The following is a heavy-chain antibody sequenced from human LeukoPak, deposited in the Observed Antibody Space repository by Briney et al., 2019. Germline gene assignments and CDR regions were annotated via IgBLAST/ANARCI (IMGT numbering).Heavy chain of an antibody. CDR3: VHTLTYYDSSGPVDY. CDR1: GFSLSTSGVG. CDR2: IYWNDDK. J-gene: IGHJ4*02. V-gene: IGHV2-5*01. D-gene: IGHD3-22*01. Sequence: SGPTLVNPTQTLTLTCTFSGFSLSTSGVGVGWIRQPPGKALEWLALIYWNDDKRYSPSLKSRLTITKDTSKNQVVLTMTNMDPVDTATYYCVHTLTYYDSSGPVDYWGQGTLVTVSS.